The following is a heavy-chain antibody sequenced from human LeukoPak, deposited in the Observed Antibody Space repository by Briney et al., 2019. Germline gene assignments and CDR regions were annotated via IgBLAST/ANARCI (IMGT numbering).Heavy chain of an antibody. CDR1: GYTFTSYG. V-gene: IGHV1-18*01. CDR3: ARDGDSSGYYNWFDP. J-gene: IGHJ5*02. CDR2: ISAYNGNT. Sequence: ASVKVSCKASGYTFTSYGISWVRQAPGQGLEWMGWISAYNGNTNYAQKLQGRVTMTTDTSTSTAYMELRSLRSDDTAMYYCARDGDSSGYYNWFDPWGQGTLVTVSS. D-gene: IGHD3-22*01.